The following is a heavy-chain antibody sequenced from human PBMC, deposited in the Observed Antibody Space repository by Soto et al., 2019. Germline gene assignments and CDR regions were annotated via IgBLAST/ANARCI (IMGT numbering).Heavy chain of an antibody. CDR2: ISPYNGNT. CDR1: GYTLTNYG. V-gene: IGHV1-18*01. Sequence: QVQLVQSGDEVKKPGASGKVSCKASGYTLTNYGISWVRQAPGQGLEWMGWISPYNGNTKYPQKLQGRVTMTTDTSTRTSYMELRSLRSDDTAVYFCARDGDRCTSTRCSPWPDTHFDLWGRGTLVTVSS. D-gene: IGHD2-2*01. J-gene: IGHJ2*01. CDR3: ARDGDRCTSTRCSPWPDTHFDL.